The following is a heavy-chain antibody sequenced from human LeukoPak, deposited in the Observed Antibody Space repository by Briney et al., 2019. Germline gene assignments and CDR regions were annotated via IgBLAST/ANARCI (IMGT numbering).Heavy chain of an antibody. J-gene: IGHJ5*02. D-gene: IGHD3-16*02. V-gene: IGHV3-33*06. CDR3: AKGPGRRLGELSS. Sequence: GGSLRLSCAASGFTFSGYGVHWVRQAPAKGLEWVAVIWYDGSDKYYADSVKGRLTISRDNSKNTLYLQMNSLGAEDTAVYYCAKGPGRRLGELSSWGQGTLVTVSS. CDR2: IWYDGSDK. CDR1: GFTFSGYG.